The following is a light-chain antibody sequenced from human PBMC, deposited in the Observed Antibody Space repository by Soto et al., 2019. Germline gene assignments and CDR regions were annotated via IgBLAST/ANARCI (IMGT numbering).Light chain of an antibody. V-gene: IGKV3-15*01. CDR3: QQYNNWPLT. J-gene: IGKJ4*01. CDR2: GAS. CDR1: QSVSSN. Sequence: EIVMTQSPATLSVSPGDRATLSCRASQSVSSNLAWYQQKPGQAPRLLIYGASTRATGIPARFSGSGSGTEFTLTISSLQSEDFAVYYCQQYNNWPLTFGGGTKVAIK.